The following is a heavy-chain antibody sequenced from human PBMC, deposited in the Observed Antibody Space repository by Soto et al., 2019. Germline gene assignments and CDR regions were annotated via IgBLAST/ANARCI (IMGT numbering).Heavy chain of an antibody. CDR1: GGSISSGGYY. CDR3: ARVRSDGYYFDY. CDR2: IYYSGST. Sequence: SETLSLTCTVSGGSISSGGYYWSWIRQHPGKGLEWIGYIYYSGSTYYNPSLKSRVTISVDTSKNQFSLKLSSVTAADTAVYYCARVRSDGYYFDYWGQGTLVTVSS. V-gene: IGHV4-31*03. J-gene: IGHJ4*02. D-gene: IGHD3-3*01.